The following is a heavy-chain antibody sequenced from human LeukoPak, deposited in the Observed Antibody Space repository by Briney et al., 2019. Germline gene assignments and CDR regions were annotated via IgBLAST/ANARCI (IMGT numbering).Heavy chain of an antibody. Sequence: GGSLRLSCAASGFTFSSRDMHWVRQATGEGLEWVSAIGTVGDTYYSGSVRGRFTISRENAKNSLYLQMNSLTAGDTAVYYCAREMTDNAYCSGGTCPLDYWGQGTLVIVSS. CDR2: IGTVGDT. J-gene: IGHJ4*02. CDR3: AREMTDNAYCSGGTCPLDY. CDR1: GFTFSSRD. V-gene: IGHV3-13*04. D-gene: IGHD2-15*01.